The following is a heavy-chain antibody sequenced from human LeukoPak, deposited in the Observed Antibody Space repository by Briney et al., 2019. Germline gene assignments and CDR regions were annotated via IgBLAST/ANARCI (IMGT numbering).Heavy chain of an antibody. CDR3: ARPPKGL. D-gene: IGHD2-15*01. CDR1: GFTVSSNY. CDR2: INHSGST. J-gene: IGHJ4*02. V-gene: IGHV4-34*01. Sequence: GSLRLSCVASGFTVSSNYMSWIRQPPGKGPEWIGEINHSGSTNYNPSLKSRVTISVDTSKNQFSLKLSSVTAADTAVYYCARPPKGLWGQGTLVTVSS.